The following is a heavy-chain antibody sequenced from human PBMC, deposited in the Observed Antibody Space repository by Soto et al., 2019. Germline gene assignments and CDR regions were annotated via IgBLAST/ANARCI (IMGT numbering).Heavy chain of an antibody. Sequence: ASVKVSCKASGGTFSSYAISWVRQAPGQGLEWMGGIIPIFGTANYAQKFQGRVTITADESTSTAYMELSSLRSEDTAVYYCATIPPRYFDWLFPVAYYYGMDVWRQRTTVTASS. CDR1: GGTFSSYA. CDR2: IIPIFGTA. D-gene: IGHD3-9*01. J-gene: IGHJ6*02. V-gene: IGHV1-69*13. CDR3: ATIPPRYFDWLFPVAYYYGMDV.